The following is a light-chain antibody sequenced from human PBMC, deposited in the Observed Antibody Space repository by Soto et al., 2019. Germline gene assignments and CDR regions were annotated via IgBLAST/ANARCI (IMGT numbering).Light chain of an antibody. V-gene: IGKV1-33*01. CDR3: QQYDSLPPT. CDR2: DAF. Sequence: DIQMTQSPSSLSAFVGDSITITCQASQDIKNYLNWYQHKPGKASKLLIYDAFKSDTGVPSRFSGSGSGTDFTFTISSLQPEDIATYFCQQYDSLPPTFGGGTRVDI. CDR1: QDIKNY. J-gene: IGKJ4*01.